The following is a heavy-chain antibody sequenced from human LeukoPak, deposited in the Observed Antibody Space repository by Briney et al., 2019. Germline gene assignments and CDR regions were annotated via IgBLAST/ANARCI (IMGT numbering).Heavy chain of an antibody. CDR3: ARETHGDYMDV. CDR1: GFTFSSYW. V-gene: IGHV3-7*01. D-gene: IGHD3-10*01. J-gene: IGHJ6*03. Sequence: PGGSLRLSCAASGFTFSSYWMSWVRQAPGKGLEWVANIKQDGSEKYYVDSVKGRFTISRDNAKNSLYLQMNSLRAEDTAVYYWARETHGDYMDVWGKGTTVTVSS. CDR2: IKQDGSEK.